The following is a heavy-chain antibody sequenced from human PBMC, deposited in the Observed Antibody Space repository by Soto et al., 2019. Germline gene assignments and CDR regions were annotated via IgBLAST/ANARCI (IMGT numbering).Heavy chain of an antibody. D-gene: IGHD1-7*01. CDR2: INGDGSST. CDR1: GFTFSSHW. V-gene: IGHV3-74*01. J-gene: IGHJ5*01. CDR3: AGSPGLSRISGTTLGA. Sequence: GGSLRLSCAASGFTFSSHWMHWVRQAPGMGLVWVSRINGDGSSTSYADSVKGRFTISRDNAKNMLYLQVNSLRADDTAVYYCAGSPGLSRISGTTLGAWGQGTLVTVSS.